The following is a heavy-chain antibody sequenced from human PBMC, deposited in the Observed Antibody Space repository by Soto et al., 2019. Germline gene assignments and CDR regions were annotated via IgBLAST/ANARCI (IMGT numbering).Heavy chain of an antibody. CDR3: AGGGARWPGYFDS. V-gene: IGHV4-30-4*08. Sequence: SETLSLTCSVSGGSISGDYYWSWIRQSPEKGLEWIGYIYCSGSSYSNPALQSRLSMSLDTSKNQFSLKLRSVTAADTAVYYCAGGGARWPGYFDSWGQGALVTVSS. D-gene: IGHD2-15*01. CDR2: IYCSGSS. J-gene: IGHJ4*02. CDR1: GGSISGDYY.